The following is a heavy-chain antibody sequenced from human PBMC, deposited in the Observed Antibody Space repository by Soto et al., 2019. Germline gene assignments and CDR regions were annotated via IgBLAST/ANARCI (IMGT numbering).Heavy chain of an antibody. J-gene: IGHJ6*02. V-gene: IGHV1-69*13. CDR1: GGTFSSYA. CDR3: VEEDCSGGSCYYGMDV. D-gene: IGHD2-15*01. CDR2: IIPIFGTA. Sequence: ASVKVSCKASGGTFSSYAISWVRQAPGQGLEWMGGIIPIFGTANYAQKFQGRVTITADESTSTAYMELSSLRSEDTAVYYCVEEDCSGGSCYYGMDVWGQGTTVTVSS.